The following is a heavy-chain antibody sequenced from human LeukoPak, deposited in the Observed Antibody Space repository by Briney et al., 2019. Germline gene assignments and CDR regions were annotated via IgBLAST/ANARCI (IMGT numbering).Heavy chain of an antibody. Sequence: GESLKISCKGSGYSFTSYWIGWVRQMPGKGLEWMGIIYPGDSDTRYSPSFQGQVTVSADKSVSTAYLQWSSLKASDTAMYYSARHEYDRPPFAAYWGQGTLVTVSS. CDR1: GYSFTSYW. CDR2: IYPGDSDT. V-gene: IGHV5-51*01. J-gene: IGHJ4*02. CDR3: ARHEYDRPPFAAY. D-gene: IGHD1-1*01.